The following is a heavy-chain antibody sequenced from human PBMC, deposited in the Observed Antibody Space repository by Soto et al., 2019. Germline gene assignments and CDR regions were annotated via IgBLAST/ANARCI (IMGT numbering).Heavy chain of an antibody. CDR2: IIRIFGTP. D-gene: IGHD2-2*01. CDR1: GGTFSSYA. Sequence: QVQLVQSGAEVKKPGSSVKVSCKASGGTFSSYAINWVRQAPGQGLEWMGGIIRIFGTPDYAQRFQGRVTISADESTSTAYMSLSSLRSEDTAVYYCARPASTEYYYYGMDVWGQWTKVTVSS. V-gene: IGHV1-69*12. J-gene: IGHJ6*02. CDR3: ARPASTEYYYYGMDV.